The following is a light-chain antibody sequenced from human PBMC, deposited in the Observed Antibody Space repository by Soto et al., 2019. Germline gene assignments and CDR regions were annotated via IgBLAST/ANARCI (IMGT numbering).Light chain of an antibody. J-gene: IGLJ2*01. V-gene: IGLV1-40*01. CDR1: TSNIGAGFH. CDR3: QTYDNSLSAWV. CDR2: ASN. Sequence: QSVLTQPPSLSGAPGQRVTISCTGSTSNIGAGFHVHWYQQLPGAVPKLLIYASNSRPSGVPDRFSGSKSGTSASLAITGLQAADEADYYCQTYDNSLSAWVFGGGTKLTVL.